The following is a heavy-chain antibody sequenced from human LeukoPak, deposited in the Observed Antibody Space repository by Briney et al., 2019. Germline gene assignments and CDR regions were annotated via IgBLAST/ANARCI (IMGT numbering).Heavy chain of an antibody. Sequence: GGSLRLSCVASGFSFSSYWMHWVRQDPGKGLTWVARISSDGSDTKYGDSVKGRFTISRDNGKNTLYLQMNSLGAEDTAVYYYARDQTQLGPTTVDHWGQGIQVTVSS. D-gene: IGHD1-1*01. CDR2: ISSDGSDT. J-gene: IGHJ4*02. V-gene: IGHV3-74*01. CDR3: ARDQTQLGPTTVDH. CDR1: GFSFSSYW.